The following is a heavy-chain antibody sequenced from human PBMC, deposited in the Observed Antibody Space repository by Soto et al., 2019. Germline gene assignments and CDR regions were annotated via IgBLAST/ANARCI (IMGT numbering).Heavy chain of an antibody. CDR2: ISSTAGRTS. D-gene: IGHD3-10*01. Sequence: GGSLRLSCATSGFTFNTYPMTWVRQAPGKGLEWVSSISSTAGRTSSYADSVKGRFAISRDFSDNTVYLQMNNLRVDDTAVYFCAKGVLSFHYGMEVWGQGTTVPAAS. V-gene: IGHV3-23*01. J-gene: IGHJ6*02. CDR3: AKGVLSFHYGMEV. CDR1: GFTFNTYP.